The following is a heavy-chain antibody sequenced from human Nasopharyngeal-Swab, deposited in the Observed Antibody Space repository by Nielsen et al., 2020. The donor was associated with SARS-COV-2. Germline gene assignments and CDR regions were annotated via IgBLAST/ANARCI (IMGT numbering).Heavy chain of an antibody. J-gene: IGHJ3*02. CDR3: ARDGSSGGATSAFDI. D-gene: IGHD1-26*01. Sequence: ASVKVSCKASGYTFTSYYMHGVRQAPGQGLEWMGIINPSGGSTSYAQKFQGRVTMTRDTSTSTVYMELSSLRSEDTAVYYCARDGSSGGATSAFDIWGQGTMVTVSS. CDR2: INPSGGST. CDR1: GYTFTSYY. V-gene: IGHV1-46*01.